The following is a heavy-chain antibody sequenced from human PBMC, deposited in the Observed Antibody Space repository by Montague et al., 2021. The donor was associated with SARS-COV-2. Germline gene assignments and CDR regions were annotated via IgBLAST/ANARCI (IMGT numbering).Heavy chain of an antibody. D-gene: IGHD3-3*01. CDR2: IYYSGST. Sequence: SETLSLTCTVSGGSISSYYWSWIRQPPGKGLEWIGYIYYSGSTNXNPSLTSRVTISVDTSKNQFSLKLSSVTAADTAVYYCARVSRITIFGVVGWFDPWGQGTLVTVSS. CDR1: GGSISSYY. V-gene: IGHV4-59*01. J-gene: IGHJ5*02. CDR3: ARVSRITIFGVVGWFDP.